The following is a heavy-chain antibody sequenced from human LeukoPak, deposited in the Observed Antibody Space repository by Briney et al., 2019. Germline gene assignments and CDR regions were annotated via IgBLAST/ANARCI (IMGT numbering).Heavy chain of an antibody. V-gene: IGHV1-46*01. CDR3: ARGFGSFDY. CDR1: GYTFTSYA. D-gene: IGHD3-10*01. J-gene: IGHJ4*02. Sequence: GASVTVSCKASGYTFTSYAMNWVRQAPGQGLEWMGIINPSGGSTNYAQKLQGRVTMTTDTSTSTAYMELRSLRSDDTAVYYCARGFGSFDYWGQGTLVTVSS. CDR2: INPSGGST.